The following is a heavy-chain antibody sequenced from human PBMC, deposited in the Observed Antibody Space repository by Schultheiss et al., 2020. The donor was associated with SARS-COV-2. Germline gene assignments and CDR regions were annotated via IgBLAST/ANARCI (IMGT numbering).Heavy chain of an antibody. D-gene: IGHD2-2*01. Sequence: GGSLRLSCAASGFNFRSYDLHWVRQAPGKGLEWVSYISDGATTTYYADSVKGRFTISRDNSKNTLYLQMNSLRADDTAVYYCAKGVTTSCYSGLDSWGQGTLVTVSS. CDR3: AKGVTTSCYSGLDS. CDR1: GFNFRSYD. CDR2: ISDGATTT. J-gene: IGHJ4*02. V-gene: IGHV3-23*01.